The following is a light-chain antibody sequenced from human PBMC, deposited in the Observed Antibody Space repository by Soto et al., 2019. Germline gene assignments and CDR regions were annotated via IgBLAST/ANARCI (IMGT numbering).Light chain of an antibody. Sequence: QSVLTQPPSVSGAPGQRVTISCTGSSSNIGAGYDVNWYQQLPGTAPKLLIFGDSNRPSGVPDRFSGSKSGTSASLAITGLKADDEADYYCQSSDSRLSGSDVFGTGTKLTVL. CDR2: GDS. V-gene: IGLV1-40*01. J-gene: IGLJ1*01. CDR3: QSSDSRLSGSDV. CDR1: SSNIGAGYD.